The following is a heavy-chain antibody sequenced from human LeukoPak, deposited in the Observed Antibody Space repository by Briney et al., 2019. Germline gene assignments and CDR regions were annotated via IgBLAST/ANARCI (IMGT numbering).Heavy chain of an antibody. Sequence: GGSLRLSCAASGLTFSNAWMSWVRQAPGKGLEWVGRIRSKSDGGAIDYAAPVKGRFTVSRDDPKDTLYLQMNSLKTEDTAVYYCTTGRSGSPFGYWGQGTLVTVSS. CDR2: IRSKSDGGAI. CDR3: TTGRSGSPFGY. J-gene: IGHJ4*02. V-gene: IGHV3-15*01. D-gene: IGHD3-16*01. CDR1: GLTFSNAW.